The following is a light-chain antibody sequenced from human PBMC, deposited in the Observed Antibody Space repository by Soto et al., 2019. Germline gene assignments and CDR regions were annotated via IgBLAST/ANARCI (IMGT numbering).Light chain of an antibody. Sequence: MTQSPAAVSVSPGERASLSCRASQSVSSNLAWYQQKRGQAPRLLIWRTSTRATGIPARFSGSGSGTEFTLTIGSLHSEDFAVYFCQQYNNWPLTFGGGTKVDIK. CDR1: QSVSSN. V-gene: IGKV3-15*01. CDR2: RTS. CDR3: QQYNNWPLT. J-gene: IGKJ4*01.